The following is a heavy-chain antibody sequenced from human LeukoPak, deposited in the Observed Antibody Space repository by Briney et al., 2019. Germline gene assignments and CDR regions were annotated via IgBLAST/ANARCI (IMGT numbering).Heavy chain of an antibody. CDR2: MNPNSGNT. CDR1: GYTFTSYD. Sequence: GASVKVSCKASGYTFTSYDINWVRQATGQGLEWMGWMNPNSGNTGYAQKFQGRVTMTRNTSISTAYMELSSLRSEDTAVYYCGRSLTTVYYYGTDVWGQGTTVTVSS. CDR3: GRSLTTVYYYGTDV. J-gene: IGHJ6*02. V-gene: IGHV1-8*01. D-gene: IGHD4-17*01.